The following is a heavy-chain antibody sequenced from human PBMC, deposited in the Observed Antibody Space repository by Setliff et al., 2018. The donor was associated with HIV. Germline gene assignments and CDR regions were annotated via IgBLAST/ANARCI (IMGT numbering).Heavy chain of an antibody. J-gene: IGHJ3*02. V-gene: IGHV1-2*06. CDR3: ARVDTTGAFDI. CDR2: INPNSGGT. CDR1: GYTFTGYY. D-gene: IGHD5-18*01. Sequence: GASVKVSCKASGYTFTGYYMHWVRQAPGQGLEWMGRINPNSGGTNYAQKFQGRVTMTRDTSSSTAYMELKSLRSDDTAVYYCARVDTTGAFDIWGQGTVVTVSS.